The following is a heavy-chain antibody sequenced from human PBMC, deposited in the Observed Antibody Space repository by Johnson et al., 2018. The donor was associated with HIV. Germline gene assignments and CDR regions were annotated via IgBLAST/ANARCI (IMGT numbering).Heavy chain of an antibody. J-gene: IGHJ3*02. D-gene: IGHD6-6*01. CDR3: TTALGVAARRVDAFDI. CDR1: GFTFSSFG. CDR2: ISYDGNNK. V-gene: IGHV3-30*03. Sequence: QVQLVESGGGVVQPGRSLRLSCAATGFTFSSFGMHWVRQDPGKGLEWVALISYDGNNKYYADSVKGRFTISRENSKNTLFLQMNSLRAEDTAVYSCTTALGVAARRVDAFDIWGQGTKVTVSS.